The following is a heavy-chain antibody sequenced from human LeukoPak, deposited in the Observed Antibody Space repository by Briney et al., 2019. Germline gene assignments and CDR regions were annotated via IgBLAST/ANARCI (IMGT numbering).Heavy chain of an antibody. J-gene: IGHJ6*02. CDR3: ARERLFPIPVQGIAVAGTSYYYGMDV. Sequence: GASVKVSCKASGYTFTSYGISWVRQAPGQRLEWMGWISAYNGNTNYAQKLQGRVTMTTDTSTSTAYMELRSLRSDDTAVYYCARERLFPIPVQGIAVAGTSYYYGMDVWGQGTTVTVSS. CDR2: ISAYNGNT. CDR1: GYTFTSYG. V-gene: IGHV1-18*01. D-gene: IGHD6-19*01.